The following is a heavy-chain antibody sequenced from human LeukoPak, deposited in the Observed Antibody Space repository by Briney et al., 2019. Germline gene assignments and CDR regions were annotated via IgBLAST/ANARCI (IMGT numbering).Heavy chain of an antibody. CDR3: ARDYYDSSAYYPAPIGY. CDR2: IIPIFGTA. V-gene: IGHV1-69*05. D-gene: IGHD3-22*01. CDR1: GYTFTSYG. J-gene: IGHJ4*02. Sequence: SVKVSCKASGYTFTSYGISWVRQAPGQGLEWMGGIIPIFGTANYAQKFQGRVTITTDESTSTAYMELSSLRSEDTAVYYCARDYYDSSAYYPAPIGYWGQGTLVTVSS.